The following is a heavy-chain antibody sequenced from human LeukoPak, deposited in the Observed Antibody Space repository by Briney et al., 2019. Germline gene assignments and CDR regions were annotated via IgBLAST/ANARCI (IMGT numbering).Heavy chain of an antibody. CDR3: ARVQDYDVLTGYSYYFDD. D-gene: IGHD3-9*01. V-gene: IGHV3-21*01. CDR2: VRSSSNYE. CDR1: GFTFSSYS. J-gene: IGHJ4*01. Sequence: GGSLILSCAASGFTFSSYSMNWVRQPPGKGLEWVSSVRSSSNYEYYADSVRDRVTISSDNANNTLYLQMNSLRADDTAVYYYARVQDYDVLTGYSYYFDDSGQGTLVTVSA.